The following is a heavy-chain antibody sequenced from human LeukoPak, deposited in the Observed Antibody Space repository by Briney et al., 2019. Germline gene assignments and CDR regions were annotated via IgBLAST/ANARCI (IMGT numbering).Heavy chain of an antibody. CDR3: ARRRDYYYYYGMDV. V-gene: IGHV4-39*01. CDR2: IYYSGST. Sequence: SETLSLTCTVSGGSISNHNYYWCWVRQSPGKGLEWIGSIYYSGSTSYNPSLKSRVTISVDTAKNQFSLKLSSVTAADTAIYYCARRRDYYYYYGMDVWGQGTTVTVSS. J-gene: IGHJ6*02. CDR1: GGSISNHNYY.